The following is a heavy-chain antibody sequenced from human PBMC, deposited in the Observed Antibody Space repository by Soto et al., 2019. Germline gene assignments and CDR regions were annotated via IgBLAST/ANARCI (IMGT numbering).Heavy chain of an antibody. V-gene: IGHV3-23*01. J-gene: IGHJ4*02. CDR3: ARADGPLPVTLLGF. CDR1: GFTFNNYS. Sequence: GGSLRLSCATSGFTFNNYSMSWVRQAPGKGLEWVSSINRGGGPYYADSVKGRFTISRDNSKNMLYLRMNSLRADDTAVYFCARADGPLPVTLLGFWGQGALVTVSS. D-gene: IGHD5-18*01. CDR2: INRGGGP.